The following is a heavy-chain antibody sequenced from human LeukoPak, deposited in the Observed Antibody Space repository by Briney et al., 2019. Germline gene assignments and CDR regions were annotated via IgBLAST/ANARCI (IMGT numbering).Heavy chain of an antibody. CDR1: GFTFSSYS. Sequence: PGXSLRLPCAASGFTFSSYSMNWVRQAPGKGLEWVSSISSSSSYIYYADSVKGRFTISRDNAKNSLYLEMNSLRAEDTAVYYCAREYCSGGSCSQDYWGQGTLVTVSS. J-gene: IGHJ4*02. D-gene: IGHD2-15*01. CDR2: ISSSSSYI. V-gene: IGHV3-21*01. CDR3: AREYCSGGSCSQDY.